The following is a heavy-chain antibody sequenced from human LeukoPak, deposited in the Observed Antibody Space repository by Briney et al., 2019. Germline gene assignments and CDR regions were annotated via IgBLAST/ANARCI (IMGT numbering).Heavy chain of an antibody. J-gene: IGHJ3*02. CDR2: ISSNGGST. CDR1: GFTFSSYA. Sequence: GGSLRLSCAASGFTFSSYAMHWVRQAPGKGLEYVSAISSNGGSTYYANSVKGRFTISRDNSKNTLYLQMGSLRAEDMAVYYCARHGTHDAFDIWGQGTMVTVSS. V-gene: IGHV3-64*01. CDR3: ARHGTHDAFDI.